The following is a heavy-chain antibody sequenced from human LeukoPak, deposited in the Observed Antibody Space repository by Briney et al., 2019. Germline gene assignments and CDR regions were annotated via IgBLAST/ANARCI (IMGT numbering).Heavy chain of an antibody. CDR1: GGSISSSSYY. D-gene: IGHD6-19*01. CDR3: ARNREQWVVRDFDY. Sequence: SETLSLTCTVSGGSISSSSYYWGWIRQPPGKGLEWIGNIYYSGTTYYNPSLKSRVTISADTSKNQFSLKLSSVTAADTAVYYCARNREQWVVRDFDYWGQGTLVTVSS. J-gene: IGHJ4*02. V-gene: IGHV4-39*01. CDR2: IYYSGTT.